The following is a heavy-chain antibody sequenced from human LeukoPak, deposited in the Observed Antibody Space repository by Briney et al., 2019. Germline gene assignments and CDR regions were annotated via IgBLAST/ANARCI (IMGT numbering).Heavy chain of an antibody. J-gene: IGHJ4*02. CDR1: GYTFTSYG. CDR2: ISAYNGNA. Sequence: ASVKVSCKASGYTFTSYGISWVRQAPGQGLEWMGWISAYNGNANYAQKLQGRVTMTTDTSTSTAYIELRSLRSDVTAVYYCARDYDFWSGYSGYWGQGTLVTVSS. CDR3: ARDYDFWSGYSGY. D-gene: IGHD3-3*01. V-gene: IGHV1-18*01.